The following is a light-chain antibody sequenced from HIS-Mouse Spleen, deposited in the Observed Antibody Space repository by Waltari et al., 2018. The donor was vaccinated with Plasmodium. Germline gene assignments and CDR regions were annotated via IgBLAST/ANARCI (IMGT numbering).Light chain of an antibody. CDR1: QIVSSN. J-gene: IGKJ3*01. CDR3: QQYNNWSFT. CDR2: GAS. V-gene: IGKV3-15*01. Sequence: EIVMTQSPATLSVSPGERATLSCRASQIVSSNLAWYQQKPGQAPRLLIYGASTRATGIPARFRGSGAGTEFTLTISSLQSEDVEVYYCQQYNNWSFTFGPGTKGDIK.